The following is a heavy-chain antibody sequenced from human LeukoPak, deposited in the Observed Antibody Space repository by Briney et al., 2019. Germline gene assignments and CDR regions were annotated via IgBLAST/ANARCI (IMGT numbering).Heavy chain of an antibody. CDR2: IRYDGSDE. Sequence: VGSLRLSCVASGFTLSNYGMHWVRQAPGKGVECLAFIRYDGSDEQYADSVKGRFTISRDYFKNTLYLQMNSLRIEDTAVYYCAKDRYYDIRGQGTMVTVSS. CDR3: AKDRYYDI. CDR1: GFTLSNYG. J-gene: IGHJ3*02. D-gene: IGHD2-8*01. V-gene: IGHV3-30*02.